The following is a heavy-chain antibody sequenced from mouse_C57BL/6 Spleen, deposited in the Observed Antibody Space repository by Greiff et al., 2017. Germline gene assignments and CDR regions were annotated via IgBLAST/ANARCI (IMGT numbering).Heavy chain of an antibody. J-gene: IGHJ4*01. CDR2: IDPSDGET. CDR1: GYTFTSYW. V-gene: IGHV1-52*01. CDR3: GTRVPSYYSMDY. Sequence: QVQLQQPGAELVRPGSSVKMSCKASGYTFTSYWMHWVKQRPIQGLEWIGNIDPSDGETNYNQKFKGKATLTVDKSSSTAYMQLSSLTASDSSVDYCGTRVPSYYSMDYWGQGTSVTVSS.